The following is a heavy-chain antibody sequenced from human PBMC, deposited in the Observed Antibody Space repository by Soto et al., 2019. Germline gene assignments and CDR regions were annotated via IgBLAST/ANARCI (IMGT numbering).Heavy chain of an antibody. CDR1: GGSITSSGYY. J-gene: IGHJ4*02. CDR2: TSNSGST. CDR3: ARGGGSPKVDY. Sequence: QVQLQESGPGLVKPSQTLSLTCTVSGGSITSSGYYWSWIRQHPGEGLEWIGFTSNSGSTSYNPCLKSRVTISVVTSSNQFSLNLKSVNAAETAVYSCARGGGSPKVDYRGQGTLVTVSP. D-gene: IGHD3-16*01. V-gene: IGHV4-31*03.